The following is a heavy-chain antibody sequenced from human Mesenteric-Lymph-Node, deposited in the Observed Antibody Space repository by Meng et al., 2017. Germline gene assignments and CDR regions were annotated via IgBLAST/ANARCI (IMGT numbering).Heavy chain of an antibody. V-gene: IGHV3-7*01. CDR3: ATHQERRFLY. CDR2: LKPDGSEK. CDR1: GFTFSTFW. D-gene: IGHD2/OR15-2a*01. Sequence: ESLKISCAASGFTFSTFWMSWVRQAPGKGLEWVANLKPDGSEKYYVDSVRGRFTISRDNAKNSLYLQMNSLRVEDTAVYYCATHQERRFLYWGQGALVTVSS. J-gene: IGHJ4*02.